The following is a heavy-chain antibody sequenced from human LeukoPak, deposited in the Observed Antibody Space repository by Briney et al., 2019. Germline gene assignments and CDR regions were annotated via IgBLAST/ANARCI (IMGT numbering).Heavy chain of an antibody. D-gene: IGHD6-13*01. Sequence: ASVKVSCKASGYTFTGYYMHWVRQAPGQGLEWMGWINPNSGGTNYAQNFHGRVTMTRDTSISTAYTELRRLRSHDTAVYYCARLDRSSWYGDYWGQGTLVTGSS. CDR3: ARLDRSSWYGDY. CDR1: GYTFTGYY. J-gene: IGHJ4*02. CDR2: INPNSGGT. V-gene: IGHV1-2*02.